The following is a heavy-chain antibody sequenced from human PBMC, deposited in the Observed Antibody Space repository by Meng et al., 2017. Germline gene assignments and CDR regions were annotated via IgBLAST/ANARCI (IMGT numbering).Heavy chain of an antibody. Sequence: GESLKISCAASGFSFSSDWMSWVRQAPGKGLEWVANIKEDGGKKFYVDSVKGRFTISRDNTNPSLVLQINRVRVEDTAVYYCARDILGGAFDIWGQGTMVTVSS. V-gene: IGHV3-7*01. J-gene: IGHJ3*02. CDR2: IKEDGGKK. D-gene: IGHD3-3*02. CDR3: ARDILGGAFDI. CDR1: GFSFSSDW.